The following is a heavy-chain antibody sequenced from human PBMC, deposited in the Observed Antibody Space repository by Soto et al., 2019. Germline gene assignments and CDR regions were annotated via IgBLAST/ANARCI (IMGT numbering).Heavy chain of an antibody. CDR1: GASISRYY. D-gene: IGHD2-15*01. J-gene: IGHJ4*02. CDR2: IYYSGST. V-gene: IGHV4-59*07. Sequence: QVQLQESGPGLVKPSDTLSLTCTVSGASISRYYWSWIRQPPGKGLEWIGYIYYSGSTSYNPSLKSRVTISVDTSKNQFSLKLSSVTAADTAMFYCARSGYCSGDSCHRIFDYWGRGTLVTVSS. CDR3: ARSGYCSGDSCHRIFDY.